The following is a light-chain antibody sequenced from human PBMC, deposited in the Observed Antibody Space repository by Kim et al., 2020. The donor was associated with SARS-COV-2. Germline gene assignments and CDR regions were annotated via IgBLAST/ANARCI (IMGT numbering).Light chain of an antibody. CDR1: SLESYY. CDR2: GKN. Sequence: LGQTVRITCQGDSLESYYASWYQQKPGQAPVLVIYGKNNRPSGIPDRFSGSSSGNTASLTITGAQAEDEADYYCNSRDSSGNHVVFGGGTQLTVL. CDR3: NSRDSSGNHVV. J-gene: IGLJ2*01. V-gene: IGLV3-19*01.